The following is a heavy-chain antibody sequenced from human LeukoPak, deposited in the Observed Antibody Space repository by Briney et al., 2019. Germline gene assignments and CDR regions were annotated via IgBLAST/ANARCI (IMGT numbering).Heavy chain of an antibody. Sequence: QSGGSLRLSCAASGFTFSSYWMHWVRQAPGKGLVLVSLVKSDGISTNYADSVKGRFTISRDNAKNTLYLQMNSLRADDTAVYYCARDKGYAVDYWGQGTLVTVSS. J-gene: IGHJ4*02. CDR2: VKSDGIST. D-gene: IGHD5-12*01. CDR1: GFTFSSYW. V-gene: IGHV3-74*01. CDR3: ARDKGYAVDY.